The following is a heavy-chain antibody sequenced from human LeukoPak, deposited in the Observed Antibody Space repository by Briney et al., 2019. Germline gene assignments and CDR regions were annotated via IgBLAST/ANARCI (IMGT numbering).Heavy chain of an antibody. CDR2: INNGGSGT. CDR1: GFTFSSYW. V-gene: IGHV3-74*01. CDR3: ARGFSSSPNNFDN. Sequence: GGSLRLSCAASGFTFSSYWMHWVRQAPGKGLVWVSRINNGGSGTTYADSVKGRFTISRDNAKNTLYLQMNSLRAEDTAVYYCARGFSSSPNNFDNWDQGTLFTVSS. D-gene: IGHD6-13*01. J-gene: IGHJ4*02.